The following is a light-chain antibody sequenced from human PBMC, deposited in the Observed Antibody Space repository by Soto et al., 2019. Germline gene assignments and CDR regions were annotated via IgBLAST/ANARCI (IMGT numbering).Light chain of an antibody. CDR2: GAS. J-gene: IGKJ1*01. V-gene: IGKV3-20*01. CDR3: QQYGSSSWT. CDR1: QSVSSSY. Sequence: EIALTQCPGTVSLSPGERATLSCRASQSVSSSYLAWYQQKPGQAPRLLIYGASSRATGIPDRFSGSGSGTDFTLTISRLEPEDFAVYYCQQYGSSSWTFGQGTKVDIK.